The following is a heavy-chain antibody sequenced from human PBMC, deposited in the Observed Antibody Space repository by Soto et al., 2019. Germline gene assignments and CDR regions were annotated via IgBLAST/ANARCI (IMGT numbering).Heavy chain of an antibody. CDR2: IKQDGSEK. CDR1: GFTFSSYW. CDR3: ARGYDYIWGSYRFVPLDY. V-gene: IGHV3-7*01. D-gene: IGHD3-16*02. Sequence: EVQLVESGGGLVQPGGSLRLSCAASGFTFSSYWMSWVRQAPGKGLEWVANIKQDGSEKYYVDSVKGRFTISRDNAKNSRYLQMNSLRAEDTAVYYCARGYDYIWGSYRFVPLDYWGQGTLVTVSS. J-gene: IGHJ4*02.